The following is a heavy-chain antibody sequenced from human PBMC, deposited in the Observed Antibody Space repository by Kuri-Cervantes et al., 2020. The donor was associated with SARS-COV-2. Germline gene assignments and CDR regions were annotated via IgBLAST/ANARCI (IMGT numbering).Heavy chain of an antibody. CDR2: INPNSGST. CDR1: GYTFTGYY. Sequence: ASVKVSCKASGYTFTGYYMHWVRQAPGQGLEWMGWINPNSGSTNYAQKFQGRVTMTRDKSISTAYMELSRLRSDDTAVYYCARDLRAFHPPREAGAYYFDYWGQGTLVTVSS. J-gene: IGHJ4*02. CDR3: ARDLRAFHPPREAGAYYFDY. D-gene: IGHD3-10*01. V-gene: IGHV1-2*02.